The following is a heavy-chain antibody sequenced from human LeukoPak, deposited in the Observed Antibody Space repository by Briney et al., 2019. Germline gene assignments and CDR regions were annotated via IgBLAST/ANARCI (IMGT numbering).Heavy chain of an antibody. CDR1: GYRFATKW. Sequence: GESLKISCKGSGYRFATKWIAWVRQMPGKGLEWMGIIYPGDSDTRYSPSFQGRVTISADKSISTAYLQWSSLKASDTAMYYCARHRIGPKRWLQLRATLTATDIDYWGQGTLVTVSS. D-gene: IGHD5-24*01. V-gene: IGHV5-51*01. J-gene: IGHJ4*02. CDR3: ARHRIGPKRWLQLRATLTATDIDY. CDR2: IYPGDSDT.